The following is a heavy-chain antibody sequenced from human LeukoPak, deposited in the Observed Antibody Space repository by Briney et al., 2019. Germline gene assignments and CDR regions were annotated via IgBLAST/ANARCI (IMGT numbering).Heavy chain of an antibody. CDR3: ARDRGYYDSSASGY. D-gene: IGHD3-22*01. Sequence: GGSLRLSCAASGFTFSDYYMSWIRQAPGKGLEWVSYISSSGSTMYYADSVKGRFTISRDNAKNSLYLQMNSLRAEDTAVYYCARDRGYYDSSASGYWGQGTLVTVSS. CDR2: ISSSGSTM. CDR1: GFTFSDYY. V-gene: IGHV3-11*01. J-gene: IGHJ4*02.